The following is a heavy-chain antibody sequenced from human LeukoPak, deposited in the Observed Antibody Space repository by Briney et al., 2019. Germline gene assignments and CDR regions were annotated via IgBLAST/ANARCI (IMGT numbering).Heavy chain of an antibody. V-gene: IGHV1-18*04. CDR3: ARAWEQWPGTTAYFDY. CDR2: ISTYNGNT. J-gene: IGHJ4*02. Sequence: ASVKVSCKVSGYTFTTYGISWVRLAPGQGLEWMGWISTYNGNTNYAQMLQGRVTMTTDASTNTAYMELRSLRSDDTAVYYCARAWEQWPGTTAYFDYWGQGTLVTVSS. D-gene: IGHD6-19*01. CDR1: GYTFTTYG.